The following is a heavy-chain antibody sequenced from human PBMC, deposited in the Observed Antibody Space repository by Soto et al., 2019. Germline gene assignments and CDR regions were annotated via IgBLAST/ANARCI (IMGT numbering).Heavy chain of an antibody. V-gene: IGHV1-8*01. D-gene: IGHD3-10*01. J-gene: IGHJ4*02. Sequence: ASVKVSCKASGYTFTSYDINWVRQATGQGLEWMGWMNPNSGNTGYAQEFQGRVTMTRNTSISTAYMELSSLRSEDTAVYYCARAFEYYGSGSYYNPFDYWGQGTLVTVSS. CDR3: ARAFEYYGSGSYYNPFDY. CDR2: MNPNSGNT. CDR1: GYTFTSYD.